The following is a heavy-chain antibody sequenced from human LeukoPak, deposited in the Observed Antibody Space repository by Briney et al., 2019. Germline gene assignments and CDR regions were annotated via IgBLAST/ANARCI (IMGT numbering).Heavy chain of an antibody. V-gene: IGHV3-9*01. J-gene: IGHJ4*02. CDR3: VEALRFDYFDH. CDR2: ITWNGDRL. CDR1: GFTFNDYP. D-gene: IGHD3-10*01. Sequence: PGGSLRLSCAASGFTFNDYPMHWVRQAPGKGLEWVSGITWNGDRLDYADSVKGRFTISRDNDLNTLYLQMNNLRGEDTALYYCVEALRFDYFDHWGQGTLVTVSS.